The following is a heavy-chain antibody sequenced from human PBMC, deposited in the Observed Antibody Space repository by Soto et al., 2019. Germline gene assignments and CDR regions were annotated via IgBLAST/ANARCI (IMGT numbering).Heavy chain of an antibody. D-gene: IGHD2-15*01. V-gene: IGHV4-38-2*01. CDR1: GFSVSSGNY. CDR2: VYHGGNT. Sequence: SETLSLTCAVSGFSVSSGNYWGWIRKHPGKGLEWIGSVYHGGNTYYNPSLRSRVSISIDLSRNQFSLKLTSVTAADTAAYYCERARWYDAFNVWGQGTVVTV. J-gene: IGHJ3*01. CDR3: ERARWYDAFNV.